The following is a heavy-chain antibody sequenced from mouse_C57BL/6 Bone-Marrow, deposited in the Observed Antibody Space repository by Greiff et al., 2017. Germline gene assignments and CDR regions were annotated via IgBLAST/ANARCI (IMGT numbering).Heavy chain of an antibody. V-gene: IGHV5-12*01. J-gene: IGHJ3*01. D-gene: IGHD1-1*02. CDR2: ISNGGGST. Sequence: EVQVVESGGGLVQPGGSLKLSCAASGFTFSDYYMYWVRQTPEKRLEWVAYISNGGGSTYYPDTVKGRFTISRDNAKNTLYLQMSRLKSEDTAMYYCAFYGFAYWGQGTLVTVSA. CDR3: AFYGFAY. CDR1: GFTFSDYY.